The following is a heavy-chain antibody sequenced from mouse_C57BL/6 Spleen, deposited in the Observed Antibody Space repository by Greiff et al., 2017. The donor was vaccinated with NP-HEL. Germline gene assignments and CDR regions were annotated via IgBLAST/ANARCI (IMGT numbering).Heavy chain of an antibody. CDR1: GYTFTSYT. CDR2: INPSSGYT. CDR3: VYSNYLSMDY. Sequence: VQLQQSGAELARPGASVKMSCKASGYTFTSYTMHWVKQRPRQGLEWIGYINPSSGYTKYNQKFKDKATLTADKSSSTAYMQLSSLTSEDSAVYYCVYSNYLSMDYWGQGTSVTVSS. V-gene: IGHV1-4*01. D-gene: IGHD2-5*01. J-gene: IGHJ4*01.